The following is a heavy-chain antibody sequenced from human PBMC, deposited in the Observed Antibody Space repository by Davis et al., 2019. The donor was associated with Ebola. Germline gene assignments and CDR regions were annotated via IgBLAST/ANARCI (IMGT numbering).Heavy chain of an antibody. CDR2: IYPGDSDT. CDR1: GYDFTSSW. CDR3: ARRDAYNRPLDY. Sequence: GESLKISCKGSGYDFTSSWIAWVRLMPGKGLECVGFIYPGDSDTRYSPSFQGQVTISADKSINTAFLQWSSLKASDTAMYYCARRDAYNRPLDYWGQGTLVTVSS. D-gene: IGHD5-24*01. J-gene: IGHJ4*02. V-gene: IGHV5-51*01.